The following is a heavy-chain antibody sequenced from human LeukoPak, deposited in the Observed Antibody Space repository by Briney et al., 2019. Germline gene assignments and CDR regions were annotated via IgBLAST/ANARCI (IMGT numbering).Heavy chain of an antibody. CDR3: ASPLQYYYDSSGYLPIDY. CDR1: GFTFSSYA. V-gene: IGHV3-30*04. J-gene: IGHJ4*02. CDR2: ISYDGSNK. D-gene: IGHD3-22*01. Sequence: GGSLRLSWAASGFTFSSYAMHWVRQAPGKGLEWVAVISYDGSNKYYADSVKGRFTISRDNSKNALYLQMNSLRAEDTAVYYCASPLQYYYDSSGYLPIDYWGQGTLVTVFS.